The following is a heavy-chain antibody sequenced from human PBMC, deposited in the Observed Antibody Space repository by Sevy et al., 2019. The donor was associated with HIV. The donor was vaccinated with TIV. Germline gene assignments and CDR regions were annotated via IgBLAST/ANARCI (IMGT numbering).Heavy chain of an antibody. CDR1: GFTFSDYA. CDR3: ASLYDSSGYYPLY. CDR2: MSYDGSNQ. V-gene: IGHV3-30*03. J-gene: IGHJ4*02. Sequence: GGSLRLSCAASGFTFSDYAMHWVRLAPGKGLEWVALMSYDGSNQYYADSVKGRFTISRDNSKNTLYLQMNSLRAEDTAVYYCASLYDSSGYYPLYWGQGTLVTVSS. D-gene: IGHD3-22*01.